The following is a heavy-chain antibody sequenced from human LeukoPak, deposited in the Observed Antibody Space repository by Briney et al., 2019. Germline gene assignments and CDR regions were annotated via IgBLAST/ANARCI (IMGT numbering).Heavy chain of an antibody. CDR2: ISSSSSYI. CDR1: GFTFSSYS. Sequence: GGSLRLSCTASGFTFSSYSINWVRQAPGKGLEGVSSISSSSSYIYYADSLKGRFTISRDNAKNSLYLKLNSLRAEDTAVYYCARDSGYEALDYWGQGTLVSVYS. J-gene: IGHJ4*02. V-gene: IGHV3-21*01. CDR3: ARDSGYEALDY. D-gene: IGHD5-12*01.